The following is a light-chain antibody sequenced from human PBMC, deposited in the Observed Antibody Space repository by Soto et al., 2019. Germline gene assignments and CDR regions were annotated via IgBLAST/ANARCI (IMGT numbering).Light chain of an antibody. J-gene: IGKJ4*01. V-gene: IGKV3-15*01. Sequence: EIVMTQSPATLSVAPGERVTLSCRASQGVSRKLAWYQHKSGQVPRLLISGASAGATGIPARFSGSGSGTEFTLTISSLQSEDCAIYYCQQYHTWPITFGGGTKVEIK. CDR1: QGVSRK. CDR2: GAS. CDR3: QQYHTWPIT.